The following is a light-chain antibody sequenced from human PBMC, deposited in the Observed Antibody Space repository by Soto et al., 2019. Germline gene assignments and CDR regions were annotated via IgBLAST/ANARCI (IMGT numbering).Light chain of an antibody. CDR1: QSVSSSY. CDR3: QQYGSSPRT. Sequence: EIVLTQSPGTLSLSPGERATLFCRASQSVSSSYLAWYQQKPGQAPRLLIFGASSRATDIPGRFSGSGSGTDFTLTISRLEPEDYAVYYCQQYGSSPRTFGRGTKVEIK. V-gene: IGKV3-20*01. CDR2: GAS. J-gene: IGKJ1*01.